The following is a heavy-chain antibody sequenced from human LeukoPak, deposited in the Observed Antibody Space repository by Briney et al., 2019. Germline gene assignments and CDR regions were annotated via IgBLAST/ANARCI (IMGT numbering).Heavy chain of an antibody. V-gene: IGHV3-7*03. CDR1: GFTFSSHW. D-gene: IGHD3-22*01. Sequence: PGGSLRLSCAASGFTFSSHWMSWVRQAPGKGLEWVASVKQDVGEKYYVDSVKGRFTISRDNAKNSLSLHMNSLRAEDTAVYYCAKEGDDYYDSSGYYYSGAFDIWGQGTMVTVSS. CDR2: VKQDVGEK. CDR3: AKEGDDYYDSSGYYYSGAFDI. J-gene: IGHJ3*02.